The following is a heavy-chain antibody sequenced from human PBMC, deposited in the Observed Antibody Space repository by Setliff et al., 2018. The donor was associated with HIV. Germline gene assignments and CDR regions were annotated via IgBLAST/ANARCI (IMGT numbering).Heavy chain of an antibody. D-gene: IGHD3-3*01. CDR1: GGSMSRVY. CDR2: VSASGTT. CDR3: ARDWSRDGYYFWGV. V-gene: IGHV4-4*08. Sequence: SETLSLTCSVSGGSMSRVYWTWIRQPPGKGLEWIGYVSASGTTKYNPSLRSRVTISIDTSKNQFSLKLTSVTAADTAVYYCARDWSRDGYYFWGVWGKGTTVTVSS. J-gene: IGHJ6*04.